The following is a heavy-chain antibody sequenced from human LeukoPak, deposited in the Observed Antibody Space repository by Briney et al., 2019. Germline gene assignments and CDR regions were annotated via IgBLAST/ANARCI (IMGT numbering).Heavy chain of an antibody. J-gene: IGHJ6*02. Sequence: ASVKVSCKASGYTFTSYGISWVRQAPGQGLEWMGWISAYNGNTNYAQKFQGRVTMTEDTSTDTAYMELSSLRSEDTAVYYCASSGRYDFWSGYYYYGMDVWGQGTTVTVSS. CDR2: ISAYNGNT. CDR3: ASSGRYDFWSGYYYYGMDV. V-gene: IGHV1-18*01. CDR1: GYTFTSYG. D-gene: IGHD3-3*01.